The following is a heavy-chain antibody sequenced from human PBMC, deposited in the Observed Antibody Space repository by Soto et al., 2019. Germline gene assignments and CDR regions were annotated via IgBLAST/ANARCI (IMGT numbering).Heavy chain of an antibody. CDR1: GDSVSSNSAA. J-gene: IGHJ4*02. Sequence: PSQTLSLTCAISGDSVSSNSAAWNWIRQSPSRGLEWLGRTYYRSKWYNDYAVSVKSRITINADTSKNQFSLQLNSVTPEDTAVYYCAIAEYHFGSGSYYNPPSYFEYWGQGTQVTVSS. CDR2: TYYRSKWYN. CDR3: AIAEYHFGSGSYYNPPSYFEY. D-gene: IGHD3-10*01. V-gene: IGHV6-1*01.